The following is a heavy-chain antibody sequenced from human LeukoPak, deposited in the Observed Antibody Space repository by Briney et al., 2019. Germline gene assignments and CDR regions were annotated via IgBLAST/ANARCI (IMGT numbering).Heavy chain of an antibody. J-gene: IGHJ4*02. CDR2: ISSSGRTI. CDR1: GFTFSSYE. V-gene: IGHV3-48*03. CDR3: ARARPPDYSSGWYTFDY. D-gene: IGHD6-13*01. Sequence: GGSLRLSCAGSGFTFSSYEMNWVRQAPGKGLEWVSYISSSGRTIYYADTVKGRFTISRDNAKNSLDLQMNSLRAEDTAVYYCARARPPDYSSGWYTFDYWGQGTLVTVSS.